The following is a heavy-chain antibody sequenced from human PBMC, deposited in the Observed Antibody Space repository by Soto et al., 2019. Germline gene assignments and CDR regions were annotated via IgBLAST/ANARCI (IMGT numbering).Heavy chain of an antibody. Sequence: QVQLVQSGAELKKPGASVKVSCKASGYTFNSYYIHWVRQAPGQGLEWMGIFNPSGGSTNYPQKLQGRVTLTRDTSTSTVYMELSSLRSEDTAIYDCARGGYDWYVDLWGRGTLVTVSS. J-gene: IGHJ2*01. CDR2: FNPSGGST. CDR1: GYTFNSYY. D-gene: IGHD5-18*01. CDR3: ARGGYDWYVDL. V-gene: IGHV1-46*02.